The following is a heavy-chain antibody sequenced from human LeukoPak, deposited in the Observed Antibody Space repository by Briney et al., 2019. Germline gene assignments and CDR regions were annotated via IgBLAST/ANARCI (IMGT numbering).Heavy chain of an antibody. V-gene: IGHV3-23*01. Sequence: GGSLRLSCAASGFTFSSYAMSWVRQAPGKGLEWVSAISGSGGSTYYADSVKGRFTISRDNSKNTLYLQKNSLRAEDTAVYYCAKDRGYYSNYVGYFDYWGQGTLVTVSS. D-gene: IGHD4-4*01. CDR1: GFTFSSYA. J-gene: IGHJ4*02. CDR2: ISGSGGST. CDR3: AKDRGYYSNYVGYFDY.